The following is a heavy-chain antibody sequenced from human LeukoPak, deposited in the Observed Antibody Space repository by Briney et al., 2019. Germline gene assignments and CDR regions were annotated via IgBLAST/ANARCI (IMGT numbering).Heavy chain of an antibody. D-gene: IGHD2-2*01. V-gene: IGHV3-48*04. CDR2: ISSSSSTI. J-gene: IGHJ4*02. CDR1: GFTFSSYS. CDR3: ARDHRCNSISCPLDY. Sequence: GGSLRLSCAASGFTFSSYSMSWVRQAPGKGLEWVSYISSSSSTIYYAGSVKGRFTISRDNAKNSLFLQMNSLRAEDTAVYYCARDHRCNSISCPLDYWGQGTLVTVSS.